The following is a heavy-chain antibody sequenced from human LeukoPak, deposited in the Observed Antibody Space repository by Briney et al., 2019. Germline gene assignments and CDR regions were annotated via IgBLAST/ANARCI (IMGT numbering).Heavy chain of an antibody. D-gene: IGHD6-19*01. Sequence: PGGSLRLSCAASGFTFSDSYMTWVRQAPGKGVEWVAYISGSGHDINYSDSVKGRFTISRDNAKNSLYLQMNSLRAEDAALYYCAKDWYSSGPGAFDIWGQGTMVTVSS. V-gene: IGHV3-11*01. CDR1: GFTFSDSY. J-gene: IGHJ3*02. CDR3: AKDWYSSGPGAFDI. CDR2: ISGSGHDI.